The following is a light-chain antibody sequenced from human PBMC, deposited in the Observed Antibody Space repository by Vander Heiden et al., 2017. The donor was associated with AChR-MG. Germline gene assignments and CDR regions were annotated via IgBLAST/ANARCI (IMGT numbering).Light chain of an antibody. J-gene: IGKJ1*01. V-gene: IGKV3-20*01. Sequence: ILLTQSPATLSLSPGEGATLSCRTSLSVSSSYLTWYQQKFGQAPRLLIHGATSRATGIPDRFSGRRSGTNFTLIISRLEPEDAAVYYCQQYGPSLTWTFGQGTKVEIK. CDR1: LSVSSSY. CDR2: GAT. CDR3: QQYGPSLTWT.